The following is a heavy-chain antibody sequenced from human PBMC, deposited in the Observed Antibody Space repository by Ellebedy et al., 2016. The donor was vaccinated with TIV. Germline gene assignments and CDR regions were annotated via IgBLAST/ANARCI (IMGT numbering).Heavy chain of an antibody. J-gene: IGHJ4*02. Sequence: GGSLRLSCAASGFTFSTFGFHWVRQAPGKGLEWVALMSSDGTKGYYADSMKGRFTVSRDNSKNPVYLQVNSLRAEDTAVYYCVRDGSGWSGDYWGRGALVTVSS. V-gene: IGHV3-33*05. D-gene: IGHD6-19*01. CDR1: GFTFSTFG. CDR2: MSSDGTKG. CDR3: VRDGSGWSGDY.